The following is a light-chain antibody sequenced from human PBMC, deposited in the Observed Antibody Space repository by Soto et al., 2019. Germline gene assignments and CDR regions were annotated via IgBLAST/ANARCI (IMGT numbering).Light chain of an antibody. CDR2: EVS. J-gene: IGLJ3*02. CDR3: SSYTSSSTLV. V-gene: IGLV2-14*01. Sequence: QPVLTQPASVSGSPGQSITISCTGTSSDVGGYNYVSWYQQHPGKAPKLMIYEVSNRPSGVSNRFSGSKSANTASLTISGLQAEDEADYYCSSYTSSSTLVFGGGTQLTVL. CDR1: SSDVGGYNY.